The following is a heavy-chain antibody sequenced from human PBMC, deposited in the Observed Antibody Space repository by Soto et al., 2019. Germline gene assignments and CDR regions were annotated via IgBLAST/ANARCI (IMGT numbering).Heavy chain of an antibody. Sequence: QVHLEESGGGVFQPGTSLRLSCAASGFIFSSYGMYWVRQAPGKGLEWVAVIWYDGSNKYYADSVKGRFTISRDNSKNTLYLQMNSLRADDTAVYYCAREPYSNYIMDVWGQGTTVIVSS. J-gene: IGHJ6*02. CDR2: IWYDGSNK. D-gene: IGHD4-4*01. V-gene: IGHV3-33*01. CDR3: AREPYSNYIMDV. CDR1: GFIFSSYG.